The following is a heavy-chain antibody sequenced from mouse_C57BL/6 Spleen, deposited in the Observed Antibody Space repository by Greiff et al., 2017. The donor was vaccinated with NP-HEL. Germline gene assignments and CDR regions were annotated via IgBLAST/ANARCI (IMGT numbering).Heavy chain of an antibody. CDR3: ARRGYYGSSPYYYAMDY. Sequence: EVKLVESGGGLVKPGGSLKLSCAASGFTFSSYAMSWVRQTPEKRLEWVATISDGGSYTYYPDNVKGRFTISRDNAKNNLYLQMSHLKSEDTAMYYCARRGYYGSSPYYYAMDYWGQGTSVTVSS. CDR2: ISDGGSYT. J-gene: IGHJ4*01. D-gene: IGHD1-1*01. CDR1: GFTFSSYA. V-gene: IGHV5-4*03.